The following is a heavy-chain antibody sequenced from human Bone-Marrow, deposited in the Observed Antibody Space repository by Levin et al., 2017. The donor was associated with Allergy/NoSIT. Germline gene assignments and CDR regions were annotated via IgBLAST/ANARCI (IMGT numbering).Heavy chain of an antibody. V-gene: IGHV3-23*01. J-gene: IGHJ4*02. CDR2: ISGNGGSA. CDR1: GFTFRSYA. CDR3: AKDRAAGRATVTPAYDC. Sequence: GGSLRLSCAASGFTFRSYAMSWVRQAPGKGLEWISAISGNGGSAYYADSVKGWFTISRDNFNNTLYLQMNSLRAEDTALYYCAKDRAAGRATVTPAYDCWGQGTLITVSS. D-gene: IGHD4-17*01.